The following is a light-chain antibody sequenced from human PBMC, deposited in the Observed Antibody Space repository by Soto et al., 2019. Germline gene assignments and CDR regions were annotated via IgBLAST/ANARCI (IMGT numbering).Light chain of an antibody. CDR2: ANI. V-gene: IGLV1-40*01. CDR3: SPYTGSNTTYV. CDR1: GSNIGAGYD. Sequence: QSVLTQPPSVSGAPGQRVTISCTGSGSNIGAGYDVHWYQQLPGTAPKLLIFANIIRPSGVPDRFSGSKSVTSASLAITGLRAEDSADYLCSPYTGSNTTYVFGTGTEVTVL. J-gene: IGLJ1*01.